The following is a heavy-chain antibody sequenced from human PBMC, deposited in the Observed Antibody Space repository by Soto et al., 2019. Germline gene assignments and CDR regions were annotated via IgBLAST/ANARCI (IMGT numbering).Heavy chain of an antibody. Sequence: PGGSLRLSCAASGFTFSDYYMTWIRQAPGKGLEWVSYIGTTDNTIYYTDSVEGRFTISRDKAKNSLYMQMNSLRADDTAVYYCATYYYGSGSSFDYWGQGTMVTVYS. D-gene: IGHD3-10*01. CDR3: ATYYYGSGSSFDY. CDR1: GFTFSDYY. CDR2: IGTTDNTI. V-gene: IGHV3-11*01. J-gene: IGHJ4*02.